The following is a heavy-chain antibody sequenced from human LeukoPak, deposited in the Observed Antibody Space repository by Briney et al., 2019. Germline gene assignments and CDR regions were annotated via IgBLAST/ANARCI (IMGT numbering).Heavy chain of an antibody. Sequence: ASVKVSCKASGYTFTSYDINWVRQATGQGLEWMGWISAYNGNTNYAQKLQGRVTMTTDTSTSTAYMELRSLRSDDTAVYYCARFDGGHYDAFDIWGQGTMVTVSS. J-gene: IGHJ3*02. CDR2: ISAYNGNT. CDR1: GYTFTSYD. V-gene: IGHV1-18*01. D-gene: IGHD2-15*01. CDR3: ARFDGGHYDAFDI.